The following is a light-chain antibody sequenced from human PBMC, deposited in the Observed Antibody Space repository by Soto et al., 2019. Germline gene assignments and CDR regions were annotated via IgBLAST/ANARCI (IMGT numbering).Light chain of an antibody. CDR3: CSYAGGTSVI. V-gene: IGLV2-23*01. Sequence: QSALAQPASVSGSPGQSITISCTGSSSDVGRYNLVSWYQQHPDKAPKLIIYEDNARPSGVSDRFSGSKSGNTASLTISGLQTEDEADYYCCSYAGGTSVIFGGGTKLTVL. CDR2: EDN. J-gene: IGLJ2*01. CDR1: SSDVGRYNL.